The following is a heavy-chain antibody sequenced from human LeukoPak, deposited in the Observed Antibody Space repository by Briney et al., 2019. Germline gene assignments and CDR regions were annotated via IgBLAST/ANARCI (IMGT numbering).Heavy chain of an antibody. CDR2: INGDGSDT. CDR3: ARIDNWNDGGY. D-gene: IGHD1-20*01. CDR1: GFTFSSYW. Sequence: PGGSLRLSCAASGFTFSSYWMHWVRQAPGKGPVWVSRINGDGSDTTDVDSVKGRFTISRDNARNTLFLQMNSLRAEDTAVYYCARIDNWNDGGYWGQGTLVTVSS. J-gene: IGHJ4*02. V-gene: IGHV3-74*01.